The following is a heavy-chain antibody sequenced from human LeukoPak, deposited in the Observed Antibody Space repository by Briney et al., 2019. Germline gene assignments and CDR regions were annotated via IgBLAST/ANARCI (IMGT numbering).Heavy chain of an antibody. CDR2: INTSGGT. Sequence: SETLSLTCTVSGGSISSASYYWSWIRQPAGKGLEWIGRINTSGGTNYNPSLKSRVTISVDTSKNQFSLELSSVTAADTAVYYCARVSSGWSAFDYWGQGTLVTVSS. CDR1: GGSISSASYY. D-gene: IGHD6-19*01. CDR3: ARVSSGWSAFDY. V-gene: IGHV4-61*02. J-gene: IGHJ4*02.